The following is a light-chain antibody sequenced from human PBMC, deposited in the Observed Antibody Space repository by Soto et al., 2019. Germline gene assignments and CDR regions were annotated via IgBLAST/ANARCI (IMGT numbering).Light chain of an antibody. J-gene: IGKJ4*01. CDR3: QQYFSIPLT. CDR2: WAS. Sequence: DIVMTQSPDSLAVSLGERATINCKSSQSVLYNSNNKNHLAWYQQKPGQPPKLIIYWASTRDSGVPDRFSGSGSGTDFTLTISSLQAEDVAVYYCQQYFSIPLTFGGGTKVEIK. V-gene: IGKV4-1*01. CDR1: QSVLYNSNNKNH.